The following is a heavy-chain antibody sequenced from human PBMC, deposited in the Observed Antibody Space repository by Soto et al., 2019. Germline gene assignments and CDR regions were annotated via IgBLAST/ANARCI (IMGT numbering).Heavy chain of an antibody. D-gene: IGHD5-18*01. J-gene: IGHJ6*02. CDR2: IYYSGST. CDR1: GGSISSGGYY. V-gene: IGHV4-31*03. CDR3: ARETAMVSYYYYGMDV. Sequence: QVQLQESGPGLVKPSQTLSLTCTVSGGSISSGGYYWSWIRQHPGKGLEWIGYIYYSGSTYYNPSLKSRVTKSVDTSKNQFSLKLSSVTAADTAVYYCARETAMVSYYYYGMDVWGQGTTVTVSS.